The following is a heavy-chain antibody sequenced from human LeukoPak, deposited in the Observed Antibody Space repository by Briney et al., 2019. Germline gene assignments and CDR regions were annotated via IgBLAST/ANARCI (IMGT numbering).Heavy chain of an antibody. CDR3: ARGHGDYAYYGY. D-gene: IGHD4-17*01. V-gene: IGHV1-69*06. CDR1: GGTFISYA. J-gene: IGHJ4*02. CDR2: IIPIFGTA. Sequence: SVEVSCKASGGTFISYAISWVRQAPGQGLEWMGGIIPIFGTANYAQKFQGRVTITADKSTSTAYMELSSLRSEDTAVYYCARGHGDYAYYGYWGQGTLVTVSS.